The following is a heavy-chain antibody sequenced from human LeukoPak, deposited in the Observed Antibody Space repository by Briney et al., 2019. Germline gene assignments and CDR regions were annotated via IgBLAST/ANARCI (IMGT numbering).Heavy chain of an antibody. CDR1: GGSISSYY. CDR2: IYYSGST. V-gene: IGHV4-59*01. Sequence: SETLSLTCTVSGGSISSYYWSWIRQPPGKGLEWIGYIYYSGSTNYNPSLKSRVTISVDTSKNQFSLKLSSVTAADTAVYYCAARYFDWLLSPYYYGMDVWGKGTTVTVSS. D-gene: IGHD3-9*01. J-gene: IGHJ6*04. CDR3: AARYFDWLLSPYYYGMDV.